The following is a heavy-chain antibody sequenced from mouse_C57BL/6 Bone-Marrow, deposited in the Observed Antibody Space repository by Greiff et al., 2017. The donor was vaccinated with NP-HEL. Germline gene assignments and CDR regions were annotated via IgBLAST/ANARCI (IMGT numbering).Heavy chain of an antibody. J-gene: IGHJ3*01. D-gene: IGHD2-3*01. V-gene: IGHV1-82*01. CDR3: ARARDYDGPFAY. Sequence: QVQLKESGPELVKPGASVKISCKASGYAFSSSWMNWVKQRPGKGLEWIGRIYPGDGDTNYNGKFKGKATLTADKSSSTAYMQLSSLTSEDSAVYFCARARDYDGPFAYWGQGTLVTVSA. CDR1: GYAFSSSW. CDR2: IYPGDGDT.